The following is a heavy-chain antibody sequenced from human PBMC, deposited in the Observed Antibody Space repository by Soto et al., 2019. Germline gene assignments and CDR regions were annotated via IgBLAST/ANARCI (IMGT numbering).Heavy chain of an antibody. CDR2: INSDGSKT. J-gene: IGHJ4*02. CDR1: GFSFSSSI. V-gene: IGHV3-74*01. CDR3: ARGEYYDLWSGYYVFDY. D-gene: IGHD3-3*01. Sequence: GGSLRLSCAASGFSFSSSIMHWVRQAPGKGLVWVSCINSDGSKTNYADSVKGRFTISRDNAKNTLYLQVNSLRAEDTAVYYCARGEYYDLWSGYYVFDYWGQGTLVTVSS.